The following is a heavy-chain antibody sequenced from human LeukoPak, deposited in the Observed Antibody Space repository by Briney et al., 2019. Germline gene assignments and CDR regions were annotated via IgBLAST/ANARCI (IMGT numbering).Heavy chain of an antibody. D-gene: IGHD3-22*01. CDR3: ANLPYYYDSSGYYF. CDR2: ISYDGNNK. J-gene: IGHJ4*02. Sequence: GGSLRLSCAASGFTFTEYAMHWVRQAPGKGLEWVAVISYDGNNKYYADSVKGRFTASRDNSKNTLYLHMSTLRAEDTAVYYCANLPYYYDSSGYYFWGQGTLVTVSS. CDR1: GFTFTEYA. V-gene: IGHV3-30*18.